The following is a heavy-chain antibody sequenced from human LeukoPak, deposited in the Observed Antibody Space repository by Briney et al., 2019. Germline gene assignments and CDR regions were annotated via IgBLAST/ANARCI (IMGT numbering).Heavy chain of an antibody. Sequence: GGSLRLSCAASGFSFNSYWMHWVRQAPGSGPVRVSRISNDGRSTSFADSVKGRFTISRDNAKNTLYLQMNSLSAEDTAVYYCTRGREGNYGLFDSWGQGTLVTVSS. J-gene: IGHJ4*02. D-gene: IGHD3-10*01. CDR2: ISNDGRST. V-gene: IGHV3-74*01. CDR1: GFSFNSYW. CDR3: TRGREGNYGLFDS.